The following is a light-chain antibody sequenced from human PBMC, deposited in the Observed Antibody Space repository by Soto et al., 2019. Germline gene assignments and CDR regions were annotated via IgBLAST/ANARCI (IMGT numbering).Light chain of an antibody. V-gene: IGKV3-15*01. J-gene: IGKJ3*01. CDR3: HQYNTWPAIT. Sequence: EIVMTQSPATLSVSPGERATLSCRASQSVSGNLAWYQQKPGQAPRLLIYAASTRATGIPARFSGSGSGTEFTLTLSSLRSEDSAVYYCHQYNTWPAITFGPPTQVDI. CDR2: AAS. CDR1: QSVSGN.